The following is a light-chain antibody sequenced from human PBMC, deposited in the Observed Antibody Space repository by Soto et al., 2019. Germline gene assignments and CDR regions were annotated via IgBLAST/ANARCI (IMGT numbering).Light chain of an antibody. J-gene: IGKJ4*01. Sequence: EIVLTQSPATLSLSPGERATLSCRASQSVSSYLAWYHQKPGQAPRLLIYDASNRSTGIPARFSGSGSGTDFTLTISSLEPEDFAVDYCQRRSNWPLTFGGGTKVEIK. CDR1: QSVSSY. CDR3: QRRSNWPLT. CDR2: DAS. V-gene: IGKV3-11*01.